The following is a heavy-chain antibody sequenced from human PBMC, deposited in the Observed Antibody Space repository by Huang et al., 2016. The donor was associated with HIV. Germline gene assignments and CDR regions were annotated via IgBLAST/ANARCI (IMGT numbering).Heavy chain of an antibody. CDR2: IRFDGGNK. CDR3: ATDLGGYSFDY. Sequence: QEQLVESGGGVVQPGGSLRFSCATSGFSFSHYGMHWVRQAPGKGLEWVAFIRFDGGNKHYADSAKGRFTISRDNSKKMLFLEMNSLRGDDTAFYYCATDLGGYSFDYWGQGALVSVS. D-gene: IGHD2-21*02. V-gene: IGHV3-30*02. CDR1: GFSFSHYG. J-gene: IGHJ4*02.